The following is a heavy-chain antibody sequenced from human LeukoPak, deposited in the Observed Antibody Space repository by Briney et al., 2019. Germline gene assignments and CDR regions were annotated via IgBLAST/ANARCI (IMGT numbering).Heavy chain of an antibody. CDR2: IDSDGSST. V-gene: IGHV3-74*01. Sequence: PGGSLRLSCAASGFTFSSYAMHWVRQAPGKGLEWVSRIDSDGSSTSYADSVKGRFTISRDNAKNSLYLQMNSLRAEDTAVYYCARAWDSSGYDERTFDYWGQGTLVTVSS. CDR3: ARAWDSSGYDERTFDY. D-gene: IGHD3-22*01. CDR1: GFTFSSYA. J-gene: IGHJ4*02.